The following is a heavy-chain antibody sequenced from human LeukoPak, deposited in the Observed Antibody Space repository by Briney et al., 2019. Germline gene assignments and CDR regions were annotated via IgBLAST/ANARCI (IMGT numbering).Heavy chain of an antibody. V-gene: IGHV3-23*01. Sequence: PGGSLRLSCAASGFTFSSYSMNWVRQAPGKGLEWVSAISGSGGSTYYADSVKGRFTISRDNSKNTLYLQMNSLRAEDTAVYYCARALLLWDYWGQGTLVTVSS. D-gene: IGHD3-10*01. CDR2: ISGSGGST. J-gene: IGHJ4*02. CDR1: GFTFSSYS. CDR3: ARALLLWDY.